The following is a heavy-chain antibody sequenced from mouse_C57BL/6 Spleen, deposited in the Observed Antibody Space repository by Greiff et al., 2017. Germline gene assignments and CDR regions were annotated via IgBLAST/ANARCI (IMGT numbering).Heavy chain of an antibody. V-gene: IGHV1-19*01. D-gene: IGHD4-1*01. Sequence: EVKLQESGPVLVKPGASVKMSCKASGYTFTDYYMNWVKQSHGKSLEWIGVINPYNGGTSYNQKFKGKATLTVDKSSSTAYMELNSLTSEDSAVYYCASGSNYFDYWGQGTTLTVSS. CDR1: GYTFTDYY. CDR3: ASGSNYFDY. J-gene: IGHJ2*01. CDR2: INPYNGGT.